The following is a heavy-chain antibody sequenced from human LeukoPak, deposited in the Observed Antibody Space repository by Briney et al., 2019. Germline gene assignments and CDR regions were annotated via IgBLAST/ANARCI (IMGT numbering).Heavy chain of an antibody. Sequence: GGSLRLSCAASGFTFTNYDMNWVRQAPGKGLEWVSTISGRGGSTYYADSVKGRSTISRDNSKNTLYLQMNSLRADDTAVYYCAKDATVTTYYFDFWGQGTLVTVSS. V-gene: IGHV3-23*01. CDR2: ISGRGGST. D-gene: IGHD4-17*01. CDR3: AKDATVTTYYFDF. J-gene: IGHJ4*02. CDR1: GFTFTNYD.